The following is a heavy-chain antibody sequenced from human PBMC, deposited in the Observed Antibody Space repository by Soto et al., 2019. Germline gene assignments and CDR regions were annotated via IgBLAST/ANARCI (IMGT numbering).Heavy chain of an antibody. J-gene: IGHJ2*01. CDR3: ARKSLIAVAGFDFSGAENWYFDL. D-gene: IGHD6-19*01. CDR1: GGSITGYY. Sequence: PSETLSLTCTVSGGSITGYYWSWIRQPPGKGLEWIGYIYYSGSTNYNPSLKSRVTISVDTSKNQFSLKLSSETAADTAEYYCARKSLIAVAGFDFSGAENWYFDLWGRGTLVTVSS. CDR2: IYYSGST. V-gene: IGHV4-59*01.